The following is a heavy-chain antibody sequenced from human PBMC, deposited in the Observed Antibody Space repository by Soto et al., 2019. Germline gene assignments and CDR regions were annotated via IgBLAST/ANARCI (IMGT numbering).Heavy chain of an antibody. V-gene: IGHV3-53*01. CDR2: IYSGGST. J-gene: IGHJ3*02. CDR1: GFTVSSNY. D-gene: IGHD5-18*01. Sequence: GGSLRLSCAASGFTVSSNYMSWVRQAPGKGLEWVSFIYSGGSTYYADSVKGRFTISRDNSKNTLYLQMNSLRAEETAVYYCARAGSEAMDLNDAFDIWGQGTMVTVSS. CDR3: ARAGSEAMDLNDAFDI.